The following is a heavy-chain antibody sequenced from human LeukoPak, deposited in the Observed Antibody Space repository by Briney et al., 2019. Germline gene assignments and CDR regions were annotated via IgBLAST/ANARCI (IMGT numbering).Heavy chain of an antibody. CDR2: ISSSSSYI. V-gene: IGHV3-21*01. J-gene: IGHJ4*02. D-gene: IGHD2-2*01. CDR1: GFTFSSYS. Sequence: KPGGSLRLSCAASGFTFSSYSMNWVRQAPGKGLEWVSSISSSSSYIYYADSVKGRFTISRDNAKNSLYLQMNSLRAEDTAVYYCARRYCSSTSCYAYFDYWGQGTLVTVSS. CDR3: ARRYCSSTSCYAYFDY.